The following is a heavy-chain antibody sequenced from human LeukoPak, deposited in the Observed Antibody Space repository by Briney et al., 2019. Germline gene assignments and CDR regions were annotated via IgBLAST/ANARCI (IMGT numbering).Heavy chain of an antibody. CDR2: INPSGGST. CDR3: ARHSLPGKTPFDY. J-gene: IGHJ4*02. D-gene: IGHD1-1*01. CDR1: GYTFISYY. Sequence: ASVKVSRKASGYTFISYYIHWVRQAPGQGPEWVGIINPSGGSTTYAQKFQGRVTMTRDTSTSTVYMDLTSLRSDDTAVYYCARHSLPGKTPFDYWGQGTLVTVSS. V-gene: IGHV1-46*01.